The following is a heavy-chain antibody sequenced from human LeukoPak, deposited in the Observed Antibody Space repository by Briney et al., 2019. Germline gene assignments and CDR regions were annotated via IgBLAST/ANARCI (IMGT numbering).Heavy chain of an antibody. D-gene: IGHD3-10*02. V-gene: IGHV3-48*01. CDR2: IRSSTSTI. CDR1: GFTFSSYS. Sequence: PGGSLRLSCAASGFTFSSYSMNWVRQAPGKGLEWVSYIRSSTSTIYYADSVKGRFTISRDNAKNSLYLQMNSLRGEDTAVYYCARDSLWGLFGYWGQGTLVTVSS. CDR3: ARDSLWGLFGY. J-gene: IGHJ4*02.